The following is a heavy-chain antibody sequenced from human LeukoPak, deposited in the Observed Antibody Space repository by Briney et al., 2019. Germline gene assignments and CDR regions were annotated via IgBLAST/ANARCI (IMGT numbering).Heavy chain of an antibody. D-gene: IGHD6-6*01. CDR2: IYYSGST. CDR1: GGSISTSSYY. CDR3: ASLPSIAARRPYYMDV. Sequence: SETLSLTCTLSGGSISTSSYYWGWIRHPPGKGLEGIGSIYYSGSTYYNPSLKTRVTISVDTSKNQFSLKLSSVTAADTAVYYCASLPSIAARRPYYMDVWGKGTTVTVSS. J-gene: IGHJ6*03. V-gene: IGHV4-39*07.